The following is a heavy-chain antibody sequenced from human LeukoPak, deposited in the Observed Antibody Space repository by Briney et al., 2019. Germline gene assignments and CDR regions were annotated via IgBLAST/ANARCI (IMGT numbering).Heavy chain of an antibody. J-gene: IGHJ3*01. D-gene: IGHD4-17*01. CDR3: AKVYRAHGDYHAFDV. CDR1: GFTFSSYA. CDR2: ISGSGSST. V-gene: IGHV3-23*01. Sequence: GGSLRLSCAASGFTFSSYAMTWVRQAPGKGLEWVSSISGSGSSTYYADSVKDRFTISRDNSKNTLYLQMNSLRAEDTAVYYCAKVYRAHGDYHAFDVWGQGTMVTVSS.